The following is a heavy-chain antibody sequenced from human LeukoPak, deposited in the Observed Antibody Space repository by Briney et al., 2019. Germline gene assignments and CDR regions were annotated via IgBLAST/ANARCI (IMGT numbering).Heavy chain of an antibody. D-gene: IGHD2-2*01. CDR2: VNGDSSYI. Sequence: PGGSLRLSCAASGFTFSSYSMNWVRQAPGKGLEWVSSVNGDSSYIYYADSVKGRFTIARDNARNSLHLQMNSLRAEDTAVYYCATLRCDVTSCFGKYYFDHWGQGTLVTVSS. J-gene: IGHJ4*02. CDR3: ATLRCDVTSCFGKYYFDH. CDR1: GFTFSSYS. V-gene: IGHV3-21*01.